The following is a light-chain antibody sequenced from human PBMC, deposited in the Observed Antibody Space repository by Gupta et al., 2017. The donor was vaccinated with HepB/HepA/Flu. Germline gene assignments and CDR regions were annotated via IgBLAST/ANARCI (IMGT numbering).Light chain of an antibody. CDR1: NSDAGGYNY. J-gene: IGLJ3*02. CDR3: CSYEGSYTFWV. CDR2: DVS. V-gene: IGLV2-11*01. Sequence: QSALTQPRSVSGSPGQSVTISCTGTNSDAGGYNYVSWYQQHPGTAPKLMIDDVSKRPSGVPDRFSGSTSGNTASLPISGLQAEDEADYYCCSYEGSYTFWVFGGGTKLTVL.